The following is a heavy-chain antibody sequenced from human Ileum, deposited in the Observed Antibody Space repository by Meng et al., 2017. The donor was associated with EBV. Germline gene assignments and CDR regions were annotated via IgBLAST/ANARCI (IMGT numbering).Heavy chain of an antibody. D-gene: IGHD6-19*01. CDR3: ARTRGSAGAGADP. CDR1: GGSVSGYY. J-gene: IGHJ5*02. CDR2: IYYSGNA. V-gene: IGHV4-59*02. Sequence: QVELEGPGTGVVKPLETLSLTVTVSGGSVSGYYWSWIRQHQGKGLEWIGYIYYSGNANYNPSLKSRLRLSVDTSKNQFSLNLDCVTDADTAVYYCARTRGSAGAGADPWGQGTLVTVSS.